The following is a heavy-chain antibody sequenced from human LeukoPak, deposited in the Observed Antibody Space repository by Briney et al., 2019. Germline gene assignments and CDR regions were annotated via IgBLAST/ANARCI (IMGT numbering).Heavy chain of an antibody. J-gene: IGHJ4*02. D-gene: IGHD5-24*01. CDR2: VMPLFGTP. CDR3: AATDGYIHRHPLYYLDY. Sequence: SVKVSCKASGGTFNNYAISWVRQAPGQGREWMEGVMPLFGTPSYEQKFQGRVTVITDDSTNTAYMEVSSLRYDDTAIYYCAATDGYIHRHPLYYLDYWGQGTLVIVSS. CDR1: GGTFNNYA. V-gene: IGHV1-69*05.